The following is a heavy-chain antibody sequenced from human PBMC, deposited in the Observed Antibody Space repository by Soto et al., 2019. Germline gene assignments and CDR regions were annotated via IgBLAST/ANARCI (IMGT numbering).Heavy chain of an antibody. V-gene: IGHV3-9*01. CDR1: GFNFDAHS. Sequence: EVQLVESGGGLVEPGRSLRLSCAASGFNFDAHSMNWVRLSPGKGLEWVSGISARGAFDGYANSVKGRFTISRDNAKNTLLLQISSLRREDTAVYYCTRDIFRSITTVDYWGQGTLVTVSS. CDR3: TRDIFRSITTVDY. J-gene: IGHJ4*02. D-gene: IGHD2-21*01. CDR2: ISARGAFD.